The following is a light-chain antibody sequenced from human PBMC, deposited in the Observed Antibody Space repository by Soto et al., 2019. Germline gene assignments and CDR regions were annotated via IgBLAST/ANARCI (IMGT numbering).Light chain of an antibody. J-gene: IGLJ2*01. CDR2: GNN. CDR3: QSYDRSLGGVV. Sequence: QSVLTQPPSVSGAPGQRVTISCTGSRSNIGAAYDVHWYRQLPGTAPKLLIYGNNNRPSGVPDRFSGSKSGTSASLAITGLQAEDEADYYCQSYDRSLGGVVFGGGTKLTVL. CDR1: RSNIGAAYD. V-gene: IGLV1-40*01.